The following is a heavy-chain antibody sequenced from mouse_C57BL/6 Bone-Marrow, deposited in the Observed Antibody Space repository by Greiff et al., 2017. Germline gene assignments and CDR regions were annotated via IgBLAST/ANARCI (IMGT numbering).Heavy chain of an antibody. CDR2: ISSGGDYI. Sequence: EVQGVESGEGLVKPGGSLKLSCAASGFTFSSYAMSWVRQTPEKRLEWVAYISSGGDYIYYADTVKGRFTISRDNARNTLYLQMSSLKSEDTAMYYGTRGNYGSSYVYFDYWGQGTTLTVSS. J-gene: IGHJ2*01. D-gene: IGHD1-1*01. CDR1: GFTFSSYA. CDR3: TRGNYGSSYVYFDY. V-gene: IGHV5-9-1*02.